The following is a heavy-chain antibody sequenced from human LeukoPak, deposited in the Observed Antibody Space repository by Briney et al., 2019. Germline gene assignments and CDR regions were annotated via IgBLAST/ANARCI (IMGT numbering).Heavy chain of an antibody. CDR3: ASDPAFYGDYQLYYYYYMDV. CDR1: GFTFSSYA. J-gene: IGHJ6*03. Sequence: GRSLRLSCAASGFTFSSYAMPWVRQAPGKGLEWVADISYDGSNKYYADSVKGRFTISRDNSKNTLYLQMNSLRAEDTAVYYCASDPAFYGDYQLYYYYYMDVWGKGTTVTVSS. V-gene: IGHV3-30*04. CDR2: ISYDGSNK. D-gene: IGHD4-17*01.